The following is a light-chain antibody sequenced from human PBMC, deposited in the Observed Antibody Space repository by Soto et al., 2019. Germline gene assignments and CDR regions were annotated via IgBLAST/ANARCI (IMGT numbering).Light chain of an antibody. V-gene: IGKV4-1*01. CDR1: QSVLYSSNNKNY. J-gene: IGKJ1*01. Sequence: DIVMTQSPDTLAVSLGERATINCKSSQSVLYSSNNKNYLAWYQQKPGQPPKLLIYWASTRESGVPDRFSGSGSGTDFTLTISSRQAEDVAAYYCQQHYSSPQTFGQGTKVEIK. CDR2: WAS. CDR3: QQHYSSPQT.